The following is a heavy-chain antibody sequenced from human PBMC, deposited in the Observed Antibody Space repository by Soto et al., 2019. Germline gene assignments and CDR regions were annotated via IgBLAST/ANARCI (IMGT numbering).Heavy chain of an antibody. CDR3: ARDRSSGGSHIYYYYMDV. CDR1: GGSISSGGYY. J-gene: IGHJ6*03. CDR2: IYYSGST. D-gene: IGHD2-15*01. V-gene: IGHV4-31*03. Sequence: QVQLQESGPGLVKPSQTLSLTCTVSGGSISSGGYYWSWIRQHPGKGLEWIGYIYYSGSTYYNPSLKGRVTLSVDTSKNQFSLKLSSVTAADTAVYYCARDRSSGGSHIYYYYMDVWGKGTTVTVSS.